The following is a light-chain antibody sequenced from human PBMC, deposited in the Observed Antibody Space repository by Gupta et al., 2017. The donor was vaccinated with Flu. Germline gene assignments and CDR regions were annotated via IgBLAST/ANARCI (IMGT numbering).Light chain of an antibody. J-gene: IGLJ3*02. CDR2: QDT. CDR1: KLEDKY. CDR3: QAWDNSYWV. V-gene: IGLV3-1*01. Sequence: SYELTQPPSLSVSPGQTASITCSGDKLEDKYVCWYQQEPDQSPILVIYQDTKRPSGITERFSGSNSGNTATLTISGTQAVDEADYYCQAWDNSYWVFGGGTKLTVL.